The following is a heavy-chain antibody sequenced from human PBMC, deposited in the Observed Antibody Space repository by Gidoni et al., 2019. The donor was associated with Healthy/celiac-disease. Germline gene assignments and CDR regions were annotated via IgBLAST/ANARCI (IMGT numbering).Heavy chain of an antibody. J-gene: IGHJ4*02. CDR3: ARARGGVVVVTTSFDY. D-gene: IGHD3-22*01. Sequence: QVQLQQWGAGLLKPSETLSLPCAVYGVSFSGYYWSWIRQPPGKGLEWIGEINHSGSINYNPSLKSRVTISVDTSKNQFSLKLSSVTAADTAVYYCARARGGVVVVTTSFDYWGQGTLVTVSS. CDR1: GVSFSGYY. V-gene: IGHV4-34*01. CDR2: INHSGSI.